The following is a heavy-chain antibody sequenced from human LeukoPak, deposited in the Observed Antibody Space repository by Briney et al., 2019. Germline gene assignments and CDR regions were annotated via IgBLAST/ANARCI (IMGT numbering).Heavy chain of an antibody. J-gene: IGHJ4*02. D-gene: IGHD4-17*01. Sequence: GGSLRLSCAASGFTLRNHSMNWVRQAPGKGLEWVSAISASGGSTYYADSVKGRFTISRDNSKNTLYLQMDSLRAEDTAVYYCAKPQTTVTTYQYFDSWGQGTLVTVSS. CDR2: ISASGGST. CDR1: GFTLRNHS. V-gene: IGHV3-23*01. CDR3: AKPQTTVTTYQYFDS.